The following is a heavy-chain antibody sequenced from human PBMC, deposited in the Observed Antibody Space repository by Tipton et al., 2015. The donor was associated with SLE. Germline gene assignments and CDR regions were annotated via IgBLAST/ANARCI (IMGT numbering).Heavy chain of an antibody. CDR2: INHSGST. Sequence: LRLSCAVYGGSFSGYYWSWIRQPPGKGLEWIGEINHSGSTNYNPSLKSRVTISVDTSKNQFSLKLSSVTAADTAVYYCARDGQLVGADFDYWGQGTLVTVSS. J-gene: IGHJ4*02. V-gene: IGHV4-34*01. D-gene: IGHD6-6*01. CDR1: GGSFSGYY. CDR3: ARDGQLVGADFDY.